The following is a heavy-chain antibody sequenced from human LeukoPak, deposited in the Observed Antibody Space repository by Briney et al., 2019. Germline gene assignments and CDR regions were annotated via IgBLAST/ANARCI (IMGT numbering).Heavy chain of an antibody. CDR3: ANNYGPGSPFYDS. CDR2: IDGSGHYI. J-gene: IGHJ4*02. V-gene: IGHV3-23*01. Sequence: GGSLRLSCAASGFSFSTYAMTWVRQAPGRGLEWVSAIDGSGHYIFYRDSVRGRFTVSRDSSRKMLFLQVNTLTAEDSAVYYCANNYGPGSPFYDSRGQGVVLTVSS. D-gene: IGHD3-10*01. CDR1: GFSFSTYA.